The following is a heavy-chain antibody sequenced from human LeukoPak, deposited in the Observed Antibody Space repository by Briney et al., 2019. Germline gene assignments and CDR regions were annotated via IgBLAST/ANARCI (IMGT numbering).Heavy chain of an antibody. CDR3: ARVLWFGELLLVSNWMDV. V-gene: IGHV3-21*01. J-gene: IGHJ6*02. CDR1: GFAFSSFS. Sequence: GGSLRLSCAASGFAFSSFSMNWVRQAPGKGLGWVSSISTSSSYIYYADSLKGRFTISRDNAKNSLYLQMNSLRAEDTAVYYCARVLWFGELLLVSNWMDVWGQGTTVTVSS. CDR2: ISTSSSYI. D-gene: IGHD3-10*01.